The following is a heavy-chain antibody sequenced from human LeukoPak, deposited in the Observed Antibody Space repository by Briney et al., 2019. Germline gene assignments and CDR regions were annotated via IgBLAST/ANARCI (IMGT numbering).Heavy chain of an antibody. Sequence: GGCLRLSCAASGFTFGSYAMSWVRQAPGKGLEWGSGISTSGGTTSYAESVKGRFTVSRDNPRNTLYMEMNSLRDEDTAVYYCAVMHRYYDGSGYWVQWGQGTLVTVSS. V-gene: IGHV3-23*01. D-gene: IGHD3-22*01. CDR3: AVMHRYYDGSGYWVQ. J-gene: IGHJ4*02. CDR1: GFTFGSYA. CDR2: ISTSGGTT.